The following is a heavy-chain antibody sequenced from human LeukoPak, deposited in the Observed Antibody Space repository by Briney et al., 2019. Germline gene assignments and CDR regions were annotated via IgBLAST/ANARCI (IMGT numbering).Heavy chain of an antibody. CDR2: IYYSGST. Sequence: SETLSLTCTVSGGSISSYYWSWIRQPPGKGLEWIGYIYYSGSTNYNPSLRSRVTISVDTSKNQFSLKLSSVTAADTAVYYCARVWGDAFDIWGQGTMVTVSS. CDR3: ARVWGDAFDI. V-gene: IGHV4-59*01. D-gene: IGHD3-16*01. J-gene: IGHJ3*02. CDR1: GGSISSYY.